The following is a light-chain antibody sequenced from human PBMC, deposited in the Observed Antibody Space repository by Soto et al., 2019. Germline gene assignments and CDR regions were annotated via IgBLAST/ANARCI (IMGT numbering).Light chain of an antibody. V-gene: IGKV2-28*01. CDR2: LGS. Sequence: DIVMTQSPLSLPVTPGEPASISCRCSQSLLHSDGYNYLAWSLQKPGKHPQLLIYLGSNRASGVPDRFSGSGSGTDFTLKISRVEAEDVGIYYCMQALQARTFGQGTKVDIK. J-gene: IGKJ1*01. CDR1: QSLLHSDGYNY. CDR3: MQALQART.